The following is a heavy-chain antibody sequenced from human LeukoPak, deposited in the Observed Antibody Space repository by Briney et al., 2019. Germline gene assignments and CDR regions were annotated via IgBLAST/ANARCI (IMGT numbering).Heavy chain of an antibody. Sequence: SQTLSLTCTVSGGSISSGDYYWSWIRQPPGKGLEWIGYIYSSGTTFYNPSLKSRITISAGTSKNQFSLNLNSVTAADTAVYYCAGSVAYRRRGSCYGQAFDIWGQGTLVTVSS. J-gene: IGHJ3*02. CDR3: AGSVAYRRRGSCYGQAFDI. CDR1: GGSISSGDYY. V-gene: IGHV4-30-4*01. D-gene: IGHD2-15*01. CDR2: IYSSGTT.